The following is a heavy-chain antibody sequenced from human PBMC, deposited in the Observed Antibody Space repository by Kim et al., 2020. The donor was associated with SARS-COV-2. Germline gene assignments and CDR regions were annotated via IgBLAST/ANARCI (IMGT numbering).Heavy chain of an antibody. CDR1: GYTFIDHY. CDR2: INPDSGAT. V-gene: IGHV1-2*06. J-gene: IGHJ4*02. CDR3: ASDVRMSIDH. Sequence: ASVKVSCKTSGYTFIDHYIHWVRQAPGQGLEWLGRINPDSGATNYAQKVQGRVTVTRDTSVSTAYMELSSLRSDNTAVYYCASDVRMSIDHWGQGTLVTV. D-gene: IGHD6-6*01.